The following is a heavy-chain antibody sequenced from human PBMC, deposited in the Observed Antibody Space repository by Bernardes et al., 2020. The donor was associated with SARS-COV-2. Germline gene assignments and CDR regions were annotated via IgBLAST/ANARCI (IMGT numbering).Heavy chain of an antibody. CDR1: GFTFSSYA. Sequence: GGSLRLSCAASGFTFSSYAMSWVRQAPGKGLEWVSAINGSGGSTYSADSVKGRFTVSRDNSKNTLYLQMNSLRVEDTAVYYCAKDEGPSSRRLYNWFDPWGQGTLVTVSS. J-gene: IGHJ5*02. CDR3: AKDEGPSSRRLYNWFDP. CDR2: INGSGGST. D-gene: IGHD2-2*01. V-gene: IGHV3-23*01.